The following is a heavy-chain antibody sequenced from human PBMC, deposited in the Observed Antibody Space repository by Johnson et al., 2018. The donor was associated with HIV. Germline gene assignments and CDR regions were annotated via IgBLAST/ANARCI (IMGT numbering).Heavy chain of an antibody. Sequence: VQLVESGGGVVQPGGSLRLSCAASGLTFSGHYMDWVRQAPGQGLEWVARAKTKVTNYITQYAASVEGRFTISRDDSTNSLYLQMNSLQTEDTAIYYCGRQFDTGTIRDRFWDIWGQGTMVTVSS. CDR2: AKTKVTNYIT. V-gene: IGHV3-72*01. CDR3: GRQFDTGTIRDRFWDI. J-gene: IGHJ3*02. CDR1: GLTFSGHY. D-gene: IGHD1-7*01.